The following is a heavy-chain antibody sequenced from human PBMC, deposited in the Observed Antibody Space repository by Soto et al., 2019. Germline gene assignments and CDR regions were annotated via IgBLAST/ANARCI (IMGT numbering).Heavy chain of an antibody. CDR1: GFTFSSYA. D-gene: IGHD3-10*01. Sequence: GGSLRLSCAASGFTFSSYAMHWVRQAPGKGLEWVAVISYDGSNKYYADSVKGRFTISRDNSKNTLYLQMNSLRAEDTAVYYCARDRRYYGSGSYNDYWGQGTLVTVSS. J-gene: IGHJ4*02. CDR2: ISYDGSNK. V-gene: IGHV3-30-3*01. CDR3: ARDRRYYGSGSYNDY.